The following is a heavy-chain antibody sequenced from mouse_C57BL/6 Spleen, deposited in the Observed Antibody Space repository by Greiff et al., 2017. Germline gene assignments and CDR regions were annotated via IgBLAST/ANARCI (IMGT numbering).Heavy chain of an antibody. J-gene: IGHJ1*03. CDR2: IHPNSGST. CDR3: ARSDYYGSSHWYFDV. CDR1: GYTFTSYW. Sequence: QVQLQQPGAELVKPGASVKLSCKASGYTFTSYWMHWVKQRPGQGLEWIGMIHPNSGSTNYNEKFKSKATLTVAKSSSTAYMQLSSLTSEDSAVYYCARSDYYGSSHWYFDVWGTGTTVTVSS. D-gene: IGHD1-1*01. V-gene: IGHV1-64*01.